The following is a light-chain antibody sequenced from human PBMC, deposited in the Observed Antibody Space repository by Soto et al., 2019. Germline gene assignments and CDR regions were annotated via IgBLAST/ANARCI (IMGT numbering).Light chain of an antibody. Sequence: DIQMTQSPSSVSASVGDRVTITCRASQDISTWLAWYQQKPGKAPKLLISAASSLQSGVPPRFSGSGSGTDSTLTITNLQPEDFATYYCQQAHSFPWTFGHGTKVEIK. V-gene: IGKV1-12*01. CDR2: AAS. CDR1: QDISTW. J-gene: IGKJ1*01. CDR3: QQAHSFPWT.